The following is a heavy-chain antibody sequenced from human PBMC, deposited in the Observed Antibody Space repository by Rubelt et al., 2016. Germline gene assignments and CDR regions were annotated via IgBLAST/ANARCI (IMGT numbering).Heavy chain of an antibody. D-gene: IGHD6-19*01. Sequence: QVQLVQSGAEVKKPGASVKVSCKASGYTFTSYGISWVRQSPGQGLEWMGWISAYTGNTNYAQKLQGRVTMTTDTSTSTAYMELRSLRSDDTAVYYCARDRTWLVPGLDAFDIWGQGTMVTVSS. V-gene: IGHV1-18*01. CDR3: ARDRTWLVPGLDAFDI. J-gene: IGHJ3*02. CDR2: ISAYTGNT. CDR1: GYTFTSYG.